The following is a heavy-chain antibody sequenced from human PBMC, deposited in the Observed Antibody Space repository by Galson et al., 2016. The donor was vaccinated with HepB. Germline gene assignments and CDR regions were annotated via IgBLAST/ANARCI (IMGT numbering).Heavy chain of an antibody. CDR3: ARAASQITSSWFDP. V-gene: IGHV3-33*01. J-gene: IGHJ5*02. CDR2: IWYGGSNK. Sequence: SLRLSCAASGFTFSSYGMHWVRQAPGKGLEWVAVIWYGGSNKYYADSVKGRFTISRDNSKNTLYLQMNSLRAEDTAVYYCARAASQITSSWFDPWGQGTLVTVS. CDR1: GFTFSSYG.